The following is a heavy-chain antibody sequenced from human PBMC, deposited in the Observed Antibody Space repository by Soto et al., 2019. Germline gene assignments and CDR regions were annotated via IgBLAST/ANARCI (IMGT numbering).Heavy chain of an antibody. CDR3: ANSHEGVDIVPYFDY. CDR1: GFSLSTSGVG. V-gene: IGHV2-5*02. J-gene: IGHJ4*02. Sequence: QITLTESGPTLVKPTQTLTLTCTFSGFSLSTSGVGVGWIRQPPGKALEWLALIYWDDDKRYSPSLKSRLTITKDTSKNQVVLTMTHMDPVETATYYCANSHEGVDIVPYFDYWGQGTLVTVSS. D-gene: IGHD5-12*01. CDR2: IYWDDDK.